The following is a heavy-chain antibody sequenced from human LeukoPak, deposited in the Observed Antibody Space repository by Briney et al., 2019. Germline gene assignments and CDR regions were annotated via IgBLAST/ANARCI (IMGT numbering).Heavy chain of an antibody. V-gene: IGHV4-59*01. CDR1: RGSISTYY. D-gene: IGHD2-15*01. J-gene: IGHJ5*02. CDR2: IYYDGSP. Sequence: PSETLSLTCTVSRGSISTYYWSWIRKPPGKGMEWIGYIYYDGSPKYHPSLKSRVIISVDTSKNQFSLKLSSVAAADTAVYYCARVGRGPVDLWGQGTLVTVSS. CDR3: ARVGRGPVDL.